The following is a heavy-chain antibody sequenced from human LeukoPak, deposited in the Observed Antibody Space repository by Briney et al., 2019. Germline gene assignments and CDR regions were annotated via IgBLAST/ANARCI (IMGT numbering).Heavy chain of an antibody. CDR2: ISSSGSTI. V-gene: IGHV3-48*03. D-gene: IGHD2-2*01. CDR3: ARMPLSRDWYFDL. CDR1: GFTFSSYE. Sequence: GGSLRLSCAASGFTFSSYEMNWVRQAPGKGLEWVSYISSSGSTIYYADSVKGRFTISRDNAKNSLDLQMNSLRAEDTAVYYCARMPLSRDWYFDLWGRGTLVTVSS. J-gene: IGHJ2*01.